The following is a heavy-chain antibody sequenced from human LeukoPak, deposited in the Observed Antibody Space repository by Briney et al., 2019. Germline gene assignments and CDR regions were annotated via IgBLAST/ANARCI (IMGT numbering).Heavy chain of an antibody. CDR3: ARFIEPRSYEISGNFDL. Sequence: SETLSLTCTVSGGSISSYYWSWLRQPPGKGLEWIGYIYYSGNTNYNPSLKSRVTISVDTSKNQFSLKLSSVTAADTAVYYCARFIEPRSYEISGNFDLWGRGTLVTVSS. J-gene: IGHJ2*01. D-gene: IGHD1-26*01. CDR1: GGSISSYY. CDR2: IYYSGNT. V-gene: IGHV4-59*01.